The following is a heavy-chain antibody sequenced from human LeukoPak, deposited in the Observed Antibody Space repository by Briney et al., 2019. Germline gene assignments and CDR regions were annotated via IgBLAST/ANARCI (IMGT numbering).Heavy chain of an antibody. V-gene: IGHV4-39*01. CDR3: ARLLWSHYFDY. CDR2: IYYSGST. Sequence: SQTLSLTCTVSGGSISSGGYYWSWIRQPPGKGLEWIGSIYYSGSTYYNPSLKSRVTISVDTSKNQFSLKLSSVTAADTAVYYCARLLWSHYFDYWGQGTLVPVSS. CDR1: GGSISSGGYY. J-gene: IGHJ4*02. D-gene: IGHD3-3*01.